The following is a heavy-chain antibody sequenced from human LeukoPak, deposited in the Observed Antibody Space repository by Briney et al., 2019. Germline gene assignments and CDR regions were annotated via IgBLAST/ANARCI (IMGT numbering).Heavy chain of an antibody. V-gene: IGHV1-2*02. CDR1: GYTFTGYY. CDR3: ARGMIVLMVYARGMDV. CDR2: INPNSGGT. J-gene: IGHJ6*02. D-gene: IGHD2-8*01. Sequence: ASVKVSRKASGYTFTGYYMHWVRQAPGQGLEWMGWINPNSGGTNYAQKFQGRVTMTRDTSISTAYVELSRLRSDDTAVYYCARGMIVLMVYARGMDVWGQGTTVTVSS.